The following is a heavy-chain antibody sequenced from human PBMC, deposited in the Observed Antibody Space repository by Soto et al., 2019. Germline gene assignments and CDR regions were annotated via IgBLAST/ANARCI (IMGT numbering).Heavy chain of an antibody. D-gene: IGHD3-10*01. Sequence: EVQLVESGGGLVQPGGSLRLSCAASGFTLSSYAIHWVRQAPGKGLEYVSVISGNGGSTYYANSVKGRFTISRDNSKNTLYLQMGSLRAEDMAVYYCARRGYGLYLDYWGQGTLVTVSS. CDR2: ISGNGGST. CDR1: GFTLSSYA. V-gene: IGHV3-64*01. CDR3: ARRGYGLYLDY. J-gene: IGHJ4*02.